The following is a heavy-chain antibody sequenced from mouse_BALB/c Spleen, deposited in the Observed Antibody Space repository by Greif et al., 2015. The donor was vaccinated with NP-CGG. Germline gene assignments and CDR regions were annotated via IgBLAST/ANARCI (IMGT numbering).Heavy chain of an antibody. CDR3: TRERYDGYAMDY. Sequence: EVQGVESGGGLVQPGGSMKLSCVASGFTFSNYWMNWVRQSPEKGLEWVAEIRLKSNNYATHYAESVKGRFTISRDDSKSSVYLQMNNLRAEDTGIYYCTRERYDGYAMDYWGQGTSVTVSS. CDR1: GFTFSNYW. D-gene: IGHD2-14*01. J-gene: IGHJ4*01. CDR2: IRLKSNNYAT. V-gene: IGHV6-6*02.